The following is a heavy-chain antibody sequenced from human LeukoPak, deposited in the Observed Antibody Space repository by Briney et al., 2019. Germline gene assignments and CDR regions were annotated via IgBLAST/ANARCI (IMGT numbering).Heavy chain of an antibody. J-gene: IGHJ3*02. CDR3: ARGRYSSLGFDI. Sequence: PGGSLRLSCAASGFTFSSYSMNWVRQAPGKGLEWVSSISSSSSYIYYADSVKGGFTISRDNAKNSLYLRMNSLRAEDTAVYYCARGRYSSLGFDIWGQGTMVTVSS. V-gene: IGHV3-21*01. CDR2: ISSSSSYI. D-gene: IGHD6-13*01. CDR1: GFTFSSYS.